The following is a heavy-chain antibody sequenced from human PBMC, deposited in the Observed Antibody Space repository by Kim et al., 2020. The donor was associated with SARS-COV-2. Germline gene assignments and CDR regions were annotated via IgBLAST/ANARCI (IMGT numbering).Heavy chain of an antibody. V-gene: IGHV3-33*01. CDR2: IWYDGSKK. CDR3: SGFEY. J-gene: IGHJ4*02. Sequence: GGSLRLSCVASGFTFSSYNIHWVRQAPGKRLEWVALIWYDGSKKYYADSVEGRFTISRDNSKNTLYLQMNSLRAEDTAVYYCSGFEYWGQGTLVTVSS. CDR1: GFTFSSYN.